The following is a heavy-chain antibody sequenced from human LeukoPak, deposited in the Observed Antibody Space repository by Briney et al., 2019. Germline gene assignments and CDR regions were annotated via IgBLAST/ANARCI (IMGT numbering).Heavy chain of an antibody. J-gene: IGHJ6*02. CDR3: ARDLRVIVVAPDGMDV. CDR1: GYTFTSYA. Sequence: ASVKVSCKASGYTFTSYAMNWVRQAPGQGLEWMGWINTNTGNPTYAQGFTGRFVFSLDTSVSTAYLRISSLKAEDTAVYYCARDLRVIVVAPDGMDVWGQGTTVAVSS. V-gene: IGHV7-4-1*02. D-gene: IGHD3-22*01. CDR2: INTNTGNP.